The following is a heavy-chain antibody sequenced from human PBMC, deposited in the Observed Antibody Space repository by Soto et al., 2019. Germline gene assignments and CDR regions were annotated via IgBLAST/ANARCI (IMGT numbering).Heavy chain of an antibody. CDR2: IYHSGST. Sequence: PSETLSLTCAVSGGSISSGGYSWSWIRQPPGKGLEWIGYIYHSGSTYYNPSLKSRVTISVDRSKNQFSLKLSSVTAADTAVYYCARRRGPDNWNDYWWFDYWGQGTLVTVSS. D-gene: IGHD1-20*01. V-gene: IGHV4-30-2*01. CDR3: ARRRGPDNWNDYWWFDY. CDR1: GGSISSGGYS. J-gene: IGHJ4*02.